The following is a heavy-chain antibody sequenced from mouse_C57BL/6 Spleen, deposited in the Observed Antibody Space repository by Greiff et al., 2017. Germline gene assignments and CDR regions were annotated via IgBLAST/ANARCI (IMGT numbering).Heavy chain of an antibody. V-gene: IGHV1-78*01. D-gene: IGHD1-1*01. Sequence: VQLQQSDAELVKPGASVKISCKVSGYTFTDHTIHWMKQRPEQGLEWIGYIYPRDGSTKYNEKFKGKATLTADKSSSTAYMQLNSLTSEDSAVYFYARWRITTAVAGWYFDYWGQGTTLTVSS. CDR3: ARWRITTAVAGWYFDY. CDR1: GYTFTDHT. CDR2: IYPRDGST. J-gene: IGHJ2*01.